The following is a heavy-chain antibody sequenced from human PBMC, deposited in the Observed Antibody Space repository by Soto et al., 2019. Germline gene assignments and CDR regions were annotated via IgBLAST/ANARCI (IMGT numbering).Heavy chain of an antibody. D-gene: IGHD3-22*01. V-gene: IGHV1-69*06. Sequence: SVKVSCKASGGTFGSDAITRVRQAPGQGLEWVGRIIPIFGTTNYAQNLQGRVTISADKSTLTSYMELHSLTSDDTALYYCARDRTDSGYYTNWLDPWGQGTQVTVSS. J-gene: IGHJ5*02. CDR3: ARDRTDSGYYTNWLDP. CDR2: IIPIFGTT. CDR1: GGTFGSDA.